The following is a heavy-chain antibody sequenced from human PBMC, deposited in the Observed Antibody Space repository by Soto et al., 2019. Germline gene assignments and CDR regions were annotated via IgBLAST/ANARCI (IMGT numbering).Heavy chain of an antibody. D-gene: IGHD1-26*01. J-gene: IGHJ4*02. V-gene: IGHV3-33*01. CDR3: ARDMYSGSYLDY. CDR1: GFTFSSYG. CDR2: IWYDGSNK. Sequence: ESGGGVVQPGRSLRLSCAASGFTFSSYGMHWVRQAPGKGLEWVAVIWYDGSNKYYADSVKGRLTISRDNSKNTLYLQMNSLRAEDTAVYYCARDMYSGSYLDYWGQGTLVTVSS.